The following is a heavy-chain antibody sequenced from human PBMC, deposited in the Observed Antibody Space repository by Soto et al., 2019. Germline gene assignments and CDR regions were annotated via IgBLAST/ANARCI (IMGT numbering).Heavy chain of an antibody. CDR2: ISYDGSQT. CDR3: ARLTDRGALDQ. J-gene: IGHJ4*02. D-gene: IGHD3-9*01. V-gene: IGHV3-30-3*01. CDR1: GLTFSRYA. Sequence: PGGSLRLSCAASGLTFSRYAMQWVRQAPGKGLEWVAVISYDGSQTYCAGSVKGRLTISRDNSKDTLYLQMNNLRPEDTAVYYCARLTDRGALDQWGQGTLVTVSS.